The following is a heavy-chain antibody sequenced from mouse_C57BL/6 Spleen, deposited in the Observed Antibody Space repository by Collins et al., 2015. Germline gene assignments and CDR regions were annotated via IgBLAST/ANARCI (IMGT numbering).Heavy chain of an antibody. CDR2: IRLKSDNYAT. CDR3: TGRGVDY. V-gene: IGHV6-3*01. D-gene: IGHD1-1*02. J-gene: IGHJ2*01. CDR1: GFTFSNYW. Sequence: EVKLEESGGGLGATWRIHETLLSVASGFTFSNYWMNWVRQSPEKGLEWVAQIRLKSDNYATHYAESVKGRFTISRDDSKSSVYLQMNNLRAEDTGIYYCTGRGVDYWGQGTTLTVSS.